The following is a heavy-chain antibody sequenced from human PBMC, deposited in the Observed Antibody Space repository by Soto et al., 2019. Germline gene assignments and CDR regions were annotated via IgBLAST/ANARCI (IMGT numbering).Heavy chain of an antibody. CDR2: ISYDGSNK. Sequence: QVQLVESGGGVVQPGRSLRLSCAASGFTFSSYAMHWVRQAPGKGLEWVAVISYDGSNKYYADSVKGRFTISRDNSKNTLYLQMNSLRAEDTAVYYCAKDAYSSLGNWGQGTLVTVSS. CDR3: AKDAYSSLGN. J-gene: IGHJ4*02. V-gene: IGHV3-30-3*01. D-gene: IGHD6-13*01. CDR1: GFTFSSYA.